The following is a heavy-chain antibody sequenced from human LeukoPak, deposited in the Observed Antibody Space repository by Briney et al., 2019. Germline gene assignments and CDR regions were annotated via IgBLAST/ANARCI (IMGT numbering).Heavy chain of an antibody. CDR1: GYTFTGYY. Sequence: GASVKVSCKASGYTFTGYYMHWVRQAPGQGLEWMGWLNPKRGGTNYAQKFQGRVTMTRDTSISTAYMELSRLRSDDTAVYYCAREKSRYKYGYNHWGQGTLVTVSS. CDR2: LNPKRGGT. J-gene: IGHJ5*02. D-gene: IGHD5-18*01. CDR3: AREKSRYKYGYNH. V-gene: IGHV1-2*02.